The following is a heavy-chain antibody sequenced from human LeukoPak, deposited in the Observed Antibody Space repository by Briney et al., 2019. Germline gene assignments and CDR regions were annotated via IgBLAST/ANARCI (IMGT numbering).Heavy chain of an antibody. CDR1: GFTFSTYW. Sequence: PGGSLRLSCAASGFTFSTYWVHWVRQAPGKGLVWVSRISSDGGIAINADSVEGRFTVSRDNAKNTLYLQMNSLRVEDTAVYYCSIADYGGNSEFHYRGEGTLVTLSS. CDR3: SIADYGGNSEFHY. V-gene: IGHV3-74*01. J-gene: IGHJ4*02. D-gene: IGHD4-23*01. CDR2: ISSDGGIA.